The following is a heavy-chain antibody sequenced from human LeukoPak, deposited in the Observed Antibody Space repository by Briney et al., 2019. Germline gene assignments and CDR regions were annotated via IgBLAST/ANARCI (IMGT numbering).Heavy chain of an antibody. V-gene: IGHV1-69*05. J-gene: IGHJ6*03. D-gene: IGHD4-11*01. CDR2: IIPTFGTA. CDR3: ARDTVATEGYYYYYYMDV. Sequence: SVKVSCKASGGTFSSYAISWVRQAPGQGLEWMGRIIPTFGTANYAQKFQGRVTITTDESTSTAYMELSSLRSDDTAVYYCARDTVATEGYYYYYYMDVWGKGTTVTVSS. CDR1: GGTFSSYA.